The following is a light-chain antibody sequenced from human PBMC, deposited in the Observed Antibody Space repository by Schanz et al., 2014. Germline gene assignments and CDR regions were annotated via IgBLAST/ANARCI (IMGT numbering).Light chain of an antibody. Sequence: EIVLTQSPGTLSLSPGERATLSCRASQSVSSSYLAWYQQKPGQAPRLLIYGASTRATGIPARFSGSGSGTEFTLTISSLQAEDVALYYCHQYYSLPLTFGGGTKVEIK. CDR2: GAS. CDR3: HQYYSLPLT. V-gene: IGKV3-20*01. CDR1: QSVSSSY. J-gene: IGKJ4*01.